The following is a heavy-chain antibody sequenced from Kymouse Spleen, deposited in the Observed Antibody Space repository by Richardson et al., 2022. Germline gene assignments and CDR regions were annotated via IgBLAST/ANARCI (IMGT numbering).Heavy chain of an antibody. CDR3: ARGRAYCGGDCYSGAFDI. V-gene: IGHV4-34*01. CDR1: GGSFSGYY. CDR2: INHSGST. Sequence: QVQLQQWGAGLLKPSETLSLTCAVYGGSFSGYYWSWIRQPPGKGLEWIGEINHSGSTNYNPSLKSRVTISVDTSKNQFSLKLSSVTAADTAVYYCARGRAYCGGDCYSGAFDIWGQGTMVTVSS. J-gene: IGHJ3*02. D-gene: IGHD2-21*02.